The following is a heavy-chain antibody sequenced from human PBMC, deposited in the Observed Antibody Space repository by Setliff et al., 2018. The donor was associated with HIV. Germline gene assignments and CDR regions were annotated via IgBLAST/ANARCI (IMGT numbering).Heavy chain of an antibody. CDR2: IYHTGST. J-gene: IGHJ2*01. CDR3: ATPLLAGVRGYPQDWYFEL. V-gene: IGHV4-38-2*02. CDR1: GYSISSDYY. Sequence: SETLSLTCTVPGYSISSDYYWGWIRQPPGNGLEWIGSIYHTGSTYYNPSLKSRVTISVDASKNQFSLKLTSVTAADTAVYYCATPLLAGVRGYPQDWYFELWGRGTLVTVSS. D-gene: IGHD3-10*01.